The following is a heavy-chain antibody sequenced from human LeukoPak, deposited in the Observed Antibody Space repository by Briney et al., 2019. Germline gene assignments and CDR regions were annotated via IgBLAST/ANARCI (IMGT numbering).Heavy chain of an antibody. V-gene: IGHV3-74*01. J-gene: IGHJ4*02. D-gene: IGHD6-13*01. CDR3: SRGVYEEDVNY. Sequence: PGGSLRLSCSASGFTVSSNYMSWVRQAPGKGLVWVSRLSSDGRDPSYADSVKGRFTISRDNAKNTLYMQMNSLRVEDTAVYYCSRGVYEEDVNYWGQGTLVTVSS. CDR1: GFTVSSNY. CDR2: LSSDGRDP.